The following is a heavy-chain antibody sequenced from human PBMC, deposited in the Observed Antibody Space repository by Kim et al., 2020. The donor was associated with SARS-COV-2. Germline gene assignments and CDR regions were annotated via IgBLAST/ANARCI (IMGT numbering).Heavy chain of an antibody. J-gene: IGHJ4*02. Sequence: GGSLRLSCAASGFTFSSYSMNWVRQAPGKGLEWVSSISSSSSYIYYADSVKGRFTISRDNAKNSLYLQMNSLRAEDTAVYYCASSSDSSGYYDHYWGQGTLVTVSS. CDR1: GFTFSSYS. V-gene: IGHV3-21*01. D-gene: IGHD3-22*01. CDR2: ISSSSSYI. CDR3: ASSSDSSGYYDHY.